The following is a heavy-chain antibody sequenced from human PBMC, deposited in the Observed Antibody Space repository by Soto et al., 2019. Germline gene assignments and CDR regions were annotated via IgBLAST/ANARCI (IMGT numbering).Heavy chain of an antibody. CDR2: IYPGDSDT. J-gene: IGHJ6*02. D-gene: IGHD3-9*01. CDR1: GYSFTSYW. CDR3: ARQGEITILSHYYGMDV. Sequence: SLKISCKGSGYSFTSYWIGWVRQMPGKGLEWMGIIYPGDSDTRYSPSFQGQVIISADKSISTAYLQWSSLKASDTAMYYCARQGEITILSHYYGMDVWGQGTTVTVSS. V-gene: IGHV5-51*01.